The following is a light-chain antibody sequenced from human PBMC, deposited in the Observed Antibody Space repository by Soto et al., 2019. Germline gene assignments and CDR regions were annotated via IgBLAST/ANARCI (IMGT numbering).Light chain of an antibody. Sequence: DIVMTQSPDSLAVSLGERATINCKSSQSVLYVSNNKNYLAWYQQKPGQPPKLLIYWASTRESGVPDRFSGSGSGTDFTLTISSLQAEDVAVYYCQQYYSTLFSFGPGTKVDIK. CDR3: QQYYSTLFS. CDR2: WAS. V-gene: IGKV4-1*01. CDR1: QSVLYVSNNKNY. J-gene: IGKJ3*01.